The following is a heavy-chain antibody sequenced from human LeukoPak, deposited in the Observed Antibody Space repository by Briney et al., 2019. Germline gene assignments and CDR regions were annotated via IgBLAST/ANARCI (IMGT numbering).Heavy chain of an antibody. CDR1: GFTFDDYA. Sequence: GRSLRLSCAASGFTFDDYAMHWVRQAPGKGLEWVSGISWNSGSIGYADSVKGRFTISRDNAKNSLYLQMNSLRAEDTALYYCAKAPAHYGDLPQYFDLWGRGTLVTVSS. D-gene: IGHD4-17*01. CDR2: ISWNSGSI. J-gene: IGHJ2*01. CDR3: AKAPAHYGDLPQYFDL. V-gene: IGHV3-9*01.